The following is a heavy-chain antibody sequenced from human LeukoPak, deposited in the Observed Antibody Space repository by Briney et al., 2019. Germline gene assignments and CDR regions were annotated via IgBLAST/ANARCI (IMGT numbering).Heavy chain of an antibody. CDR2: ISGSGDNT. D-gene: IGHD6-13*01. CDR1: GFTFSSYA. Sequence: GGSLRLSCAASGFTFSSYAMSWVRQVPGKGLEWVSVISGSGDNTYYADSVKGRFTISRDNSKNTLYLQMNSLRAEDTAVYYCAKEGSSSWYFLSMGEVDYWGQGTLVTVSS. CDR3: AKEGSSSWYFLSMGEVDY. J-gene: IGHJ4*02. V-gene: IGHV3-23*01.